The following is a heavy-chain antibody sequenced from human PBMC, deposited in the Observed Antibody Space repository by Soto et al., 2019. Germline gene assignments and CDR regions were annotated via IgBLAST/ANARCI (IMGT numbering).Heavy chain of an antibody. Sequence: PGGSLRLSCTASGFTFGDYAMSWFRQAPGKGLEWVGFIRSKAYGGTTEYAASVKGRFTISRDDSKSIAYLQMNSLKTEDTAVYYCTSVMSITGRFSNWFDPWAQGTLVTVSS. CDR2: IRSKAYGGTT. D-gene: IGHD3-10*01. CDR3: TSVMSITGRFSNWFDP. V-gene: IGHV3-49*03. J-gene: IGHJ5*02. CDR1: GFTFGDYA.